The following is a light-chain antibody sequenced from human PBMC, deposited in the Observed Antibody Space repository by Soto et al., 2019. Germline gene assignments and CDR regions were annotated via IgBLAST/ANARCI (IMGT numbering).Light chain of an antibody. J-gene: IGLJ2*01. Sequence: QSVLTQPPSASGTPGQRVTISCSGSSSNIGSNYVSWYQQLPGTAPKLLIYDNNKRPSGIPDRFSGSKSGTSATLGITGLQTGDEADYYCGTWDSGLSAVVIGGGTKLTVL. CDR3: GTWDSGLSAVV. V-gene: IGLV1-51*01. CDR1: SSNIGSNY. CDR2: DNN.